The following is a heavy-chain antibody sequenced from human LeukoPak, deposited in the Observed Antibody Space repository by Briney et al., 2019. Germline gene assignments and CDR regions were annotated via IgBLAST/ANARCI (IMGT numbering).Heavy chain of an antibody. V-gene: IGHV3-23*01. Sequence: GSLRLSCAASGFTFSSYAMSWVRQAPGKGLEWVSAISGSGGSTYYADSVKGRFTISRDNSKNTLFLQMNSLRTEDTAVYYCAKNSLSSRLRYFDYWGQGTLVTVSS. CDR1: GFTFSSYA. CDR2: ISGSGGST. CDR3: AKNSLSSRLRYFDY. D-gene: IGHD4-17*01. J-gene: IGHJ4*02.